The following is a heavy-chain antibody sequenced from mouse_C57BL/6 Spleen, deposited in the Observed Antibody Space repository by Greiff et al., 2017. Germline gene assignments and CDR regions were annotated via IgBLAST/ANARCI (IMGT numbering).Heavy chain of an antibody. CDR3: ARTGDASYAMDY. J-gene: IGHJ4*01. V-gene: IGHV1-64*01. Sequence: VQLQQPGAELVKPGASVKLSSKASGYTFTSYWMHWVKQRPGQGLEWIGMIHPNSGSTNYNEKFKSKATLTVDKSSSTAYMQLSSLTSEDSAVYYCARTGDASYAMDYWGQGTSVTVSS. CDR2: IHPNSGST. D-gene: IGHD6-1*01. CDR1: GYTFTSYW.